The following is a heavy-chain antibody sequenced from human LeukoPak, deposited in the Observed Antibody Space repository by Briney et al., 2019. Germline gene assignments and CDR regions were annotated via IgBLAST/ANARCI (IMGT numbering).Heavy chain of an antibody. Sequence: GGSLVLSCAASGFTFSSYAMHWVRQAPGKGLEWVAVISYDGSNKYYADSGKGRFTISRDNSKNTLYLQMNSLRAEDTAVYYCARGGCTNCYYYYGMDVWGQGTTVTVSS. CDR1: GFTFSSYA. CDR2: ISYDGSNK. CDR3: ARGGCTNCYYYYGMDV. J-gene: IGHJ6*02. D-gene: IGHD2-8*01. V-gene: IGHV3-30*04.